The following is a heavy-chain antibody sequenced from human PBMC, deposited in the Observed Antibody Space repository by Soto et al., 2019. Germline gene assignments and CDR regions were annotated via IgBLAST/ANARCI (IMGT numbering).Heavy chain of an antibody. CDR3: ARDNVVIIPSPPYYYYYGMGV. CDR1: GYTFTIYG. V-gene: IGHV1-18*01. J-gene: IGHJ6*01. Sequence: ASVKVSCKASGYTFTIYGISWVRQAPGQGLEWMGWSSAYNGNTNYAQKLQGRVTMTTDTSTSTAYMELRSLRSDDTAVYYCARDNVVIIPSPPYYYYYGMGVWGQGPTVTVS. CDR2: SSAYNGNT. D-gene: IGHD3-3*01.